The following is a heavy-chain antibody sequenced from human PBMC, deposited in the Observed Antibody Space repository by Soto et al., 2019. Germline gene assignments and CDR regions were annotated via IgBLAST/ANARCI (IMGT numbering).Heavy chain of an antibody. CDR1: GGTFSSYA. CDR2: IIPIFGTA. CDR3: AKRQGLDPTYYYYGMDV. D-gene: IGHD1-1*01. Sequence: ASVKVSCKASGGTFSSYAISWVRQAPGQGLEWMGGIIPIFGTANYAQKFQGRVTITADESTSTAYMELSSLRSEDTAVYYCAKRQGLDPTYYYYGMDVWGQGTTVTVSS. V-gene: IGHV1-69*13. J-gene: IGHJ6*02.